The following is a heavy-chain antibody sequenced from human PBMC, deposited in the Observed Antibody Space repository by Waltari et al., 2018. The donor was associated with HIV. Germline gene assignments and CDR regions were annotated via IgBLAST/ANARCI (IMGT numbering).Heavy chain of an antibody. V-gene: IGHV3-15*01. J-gene: IGHJ4*02. Sequence: QLVYSGGGLGKPGGSLRLSCVVSGFTFSNAWMSWVRQAPGKGLEWGGRIKTKTDGGTGDYAAPVTGRFTISRDDAQSTLYLEINSLKTEETAVYYCNTIKFYYVFEFWGQGTLVNVS. CDR2: IKTKTDGGTG. CDR3: NTIKFYYVFEF. CDR1: GFTFSNAW. D-gene: IGHD3-10*02.